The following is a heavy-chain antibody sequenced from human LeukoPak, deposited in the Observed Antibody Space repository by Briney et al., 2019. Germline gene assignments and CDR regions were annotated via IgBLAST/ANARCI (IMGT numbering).Heavy chain of an antibody. Sequence: ASVKVSCKASGYTFTSYFMHWVRQATGQGLEWMGIINPRGGSTSYAQKFQGRVTMTRDTSTSTGYMELSSLRSEDTAVYYCARWDGYDYYYYMDVWGKGTTVTISS. V-gene: IGHV1-46*01. CDR1: GYTFTSYF. CDR2: INPRGGST. D-gene: IGHD1-26*01. CDR3: ARWDGYDYYYYMDV. J-gene: IGHJ6*03.